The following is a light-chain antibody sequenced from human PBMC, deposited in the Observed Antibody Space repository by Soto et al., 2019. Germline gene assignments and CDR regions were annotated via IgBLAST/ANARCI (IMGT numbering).Light chain of an antibody. Sequence: AIQMTQSPSSLSASVGDRVTITCRASQDIRNELAWYQHNPGKAPKLLIYAASYLQGGVPSRFRGAGSGTDFTHTIRSLQPEDFATYYCLQDYNYPRTFGQGTKVEIK. CDR2: AAS. CDR1: QDIRNE. J-gene: IGKJ1*01. CDR3: LQDYNYPRT. V-gene: IGKV1-6*01.